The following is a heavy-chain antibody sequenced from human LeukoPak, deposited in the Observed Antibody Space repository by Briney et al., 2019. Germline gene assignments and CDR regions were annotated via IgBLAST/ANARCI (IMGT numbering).Heavy chain of an antibody. D-gene: IGHD3-10*01. CDR2: IIPIFGTA. V-gene: IGHV1-69*01. CDR1: GGTFSSYA. Sequence: ASVKVSCKASGGTFSSYAIGWVRQAPGQGLEWMGGIIPIFGTANYAQKFQGRVTITADESTSTAYMELSSLRSEDTAVYYRARDFEYYYGSGSLYYYYGMDVWGKGTTVTVSS. CDR3: ARDFEYYYGSGSLYYYYGMDV. J-gene: IGHJ6*04.